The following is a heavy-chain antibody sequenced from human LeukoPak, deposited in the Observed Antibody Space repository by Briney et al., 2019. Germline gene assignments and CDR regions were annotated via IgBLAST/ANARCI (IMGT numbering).Heavy chain of an antibody. V-gene: IGHV4-38-2*02. CDR3: AREEGSYCSSTSCPGGFDY. CDR2: IYHSGST. J-gene: IGHJ4*02. D-gene: IGHD2-2*01. CDR1: GYSISSGHY. Sequence: PSETLSLTCAVSGYSISSGHYWGWIRPPPGKGLEWIGSIYHSGSTYYNPSLKSRVTISVDTSKNQFSLKLSSVTAADTAVYYCAREEGSYCSSTSCPGGFDYWGQGTLVTVSS.